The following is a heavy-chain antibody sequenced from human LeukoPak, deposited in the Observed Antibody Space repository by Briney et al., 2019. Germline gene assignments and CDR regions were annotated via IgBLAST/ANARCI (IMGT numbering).Heavy chain of an antibody. CDR3: ARARYSSSWDPFQH. CDR1: RFAFSSYS. V-gene: IGHV3-21*05. CDR2: ISSTSSYT. D-gene: IGHD6-13*01. Sequence: PGGSLRLSCAASRFAFSSYSMNWVRQAPGKGLEWVSYISSTSSYTNYADSVKGRFTISRDNAKNSLYLQMDSLRAEDTAVYYCARARYSSSWDPFQHWGQGTLVTVSS. J-gene: IGHJ1*01.